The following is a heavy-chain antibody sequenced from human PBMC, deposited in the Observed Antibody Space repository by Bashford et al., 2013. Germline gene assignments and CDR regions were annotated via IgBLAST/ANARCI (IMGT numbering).Heavy chain of an antibody. CDR2: IYPGDSDT. CDR3: ARAAHRKYCSGGSCPLRGGMDV. V-gene: IGHV5-51*01. J-gene: IGHJ6*02. D-gene: IGHD2-15*01. CDR1: GYSFTSYW. Sequence: GESLKISCKGSGYSFTSYWIGWVRQMPGKGLEWMGIIYPGDSDTRYSPSFQGQVTISADKSISTAYLQWSSLKASDTAMYYCARAAHRKYCSGGSCPLRGGMDVWGQGTTVTVSS.